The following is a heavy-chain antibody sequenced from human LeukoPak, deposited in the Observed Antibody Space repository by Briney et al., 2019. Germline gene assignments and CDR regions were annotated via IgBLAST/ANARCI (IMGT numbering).Heavy chain of an antibody. V-gene: IGHV4-39*07. CDR3: ARDRLAAKYSGYDRTHYFDY. CDR1: GGSISSSSYY. J-gene: IGHJ4*02. Sequence: SETLSLTCTVSGGSISSSSYYWGWIRQPPGKGLEWIGSIYYSGSTYYNPSLKSRVTISVDTSKNQFSLKLSSVTAADTAVYYCARDRLAAKYSGYDRTHYFDYWGQGTLVTVSS. CDR2: IYYSGST. D-gene: IGHD5-12*01.